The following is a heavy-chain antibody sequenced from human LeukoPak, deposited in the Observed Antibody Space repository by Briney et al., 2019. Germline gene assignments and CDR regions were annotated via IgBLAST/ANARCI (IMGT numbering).Heavy chain of an antibody. D-gene: IGHD5-18*01. Sequence: GGSLRLSCAASGFSVSSDYMSWVRQAPGKGLEWVPSIYSGGKTLYADSVKDRFTISRDNSENTLHLQMTSLRVEDAAVYYCARDSGLYSYGYLRDYWGQGTLVTVSS. CDR1: GFSVSSDY. V-gene: IGHV3-66*01. J-gene: IGHJ4*02. CDR3: ARDSGLYSYGYLRDY. CDR2: IYSGGKT.